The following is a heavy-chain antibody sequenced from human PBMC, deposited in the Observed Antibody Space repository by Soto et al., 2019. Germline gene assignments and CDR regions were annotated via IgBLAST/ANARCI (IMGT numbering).Heavy chain of an antibody. CDR2: ILNDGSNR. CDR3: ARDDEYSGNGMDV. V-gene: IGHV3-33*01. CDR1: EFTFSNYG. J-gene: IGHJ6*02. Sequence: QAQLVESGGGVVQPGRSLRLSCAASEFTFSNYGMHWFRQAPGKGVEWVAVILNDGSNRYHADSVKDRFTISRDNSKNTLYLQMNSLRAEDTAVYYCARDDEYSGNGMDVWGQGTTVTVS. D-gene: IGHD3-10*01.